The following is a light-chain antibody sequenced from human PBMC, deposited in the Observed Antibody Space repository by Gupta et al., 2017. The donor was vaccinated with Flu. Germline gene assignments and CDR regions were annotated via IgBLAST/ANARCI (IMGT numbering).Light chain of an antibody. CDR3: QVWDTSSDHWV. V-gene: IGLV3-21*02. J-gene: IGLJ3*02. CDR1: KIGSET. Sequence: SYVLTQPPSVSVAPGQTARITCGGNKIGSETVHWYQQKPGQAPVLVVGDDRDRPSGIPERFSGSNSGNTATLTISRVEAGDEADYYCQVWDTSSDHWVFGGGTMLTVL. CDR2: DDR.